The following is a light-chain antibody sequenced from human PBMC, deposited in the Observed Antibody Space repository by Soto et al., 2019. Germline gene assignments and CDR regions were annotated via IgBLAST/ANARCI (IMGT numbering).Light chain of an antibody. V-gene: IGLV7-43*01. CDR2: STS. J-gene: IGLJ1*01. Sequence: QXVVTQEPSLTVSPGWTVTLTCASSTGAVTSGYYPNWFQQKPGQAPRALIYSTSNKYSWTPARFSGSLLGGKAALTLSGVQPEDEAEYYCLLYYGGAHVFGTVTKVTV. CDR1: TGAVTSGYY. CDR3: LLYYGGAHV.